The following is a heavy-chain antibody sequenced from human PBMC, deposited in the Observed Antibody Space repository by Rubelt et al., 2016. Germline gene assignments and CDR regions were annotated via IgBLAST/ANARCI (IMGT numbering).Heavy chain of an antibody. CDR1: AGSFSGYY. V-gene: IGHV4-34*01. CDR3: ARWWEVLQAVDY. D-gene: IGHD1-26*01. CDR2: INHSGST. J-gene: IGHJ4*02. Sequence: QVQLQQWGAGLLKPSETLSLTCAVYAGSFSGYYWSWIRQPPGKGLEWIGEINHSGSTNYNPSLKSRVTISVDTSKNQFSLRLSSVTAADTAVYYCARWWEVLQAVDYWGQGTLVTVSS.